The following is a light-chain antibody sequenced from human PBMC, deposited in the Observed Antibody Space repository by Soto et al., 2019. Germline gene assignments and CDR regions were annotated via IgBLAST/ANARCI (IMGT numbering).Light chain of an antibody. J-gene: IGKJ1*01. V-gene: IGKV3-11*01. CDR2: GAF. CDR3: QQYNNWPRT. Sequence: EIVLTQSPATPSLSPGERATLSGRASPSVTNYLAWYQQKPGQPPRLLIYGAFNRAAGIPARFSGSGSGTDFTLIISRLEPEDFAVYYCQQYNNWPRTFGPGTKVDIK. CDR1: PSVTNY.